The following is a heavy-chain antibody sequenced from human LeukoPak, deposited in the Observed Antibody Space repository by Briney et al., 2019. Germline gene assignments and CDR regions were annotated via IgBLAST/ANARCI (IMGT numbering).Heavy chain of an antibody. CDR1: GFTFSSYA. CDR2: ISWNSGSI. V-gene: IGHV3-9*01. D-gene: IGHD4-17*01. Sequence: GGSLRLSCAASGFTFSSYAMHWVRQAPGKGLEWVSGISWNSGSIGYADSVKGRFTISRDNAKNSLYLQMNSLRAEDTALYYCAKDIGGTVTTGYDYWGQGTLVTVSS. J-gene: IGHJ4*02. CDR3: AKDIGGTVTTGYDY.